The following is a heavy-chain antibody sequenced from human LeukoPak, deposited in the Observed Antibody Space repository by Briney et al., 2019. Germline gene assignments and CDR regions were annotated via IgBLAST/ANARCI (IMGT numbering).Heavy chain of an antibody. Sequence: GGSLRLSCAASGFTLRVNYMTWVRQAPGKGLEWVAVILSDGSKEFYTDSVKGRFTISRDNSKNTLYLQMNSLRAEDTAVYYCVRDDDRPDNGLDYWGQGTLVTVSS. CDR3: VRDDDRPDNGLDY. D-gene: IGHD3-22*01. CDR2: ILSDGSKE. J-gene: IGHJ4*02. V-gene: IGHV3-33*08. CDR1: GFTLRVNY.